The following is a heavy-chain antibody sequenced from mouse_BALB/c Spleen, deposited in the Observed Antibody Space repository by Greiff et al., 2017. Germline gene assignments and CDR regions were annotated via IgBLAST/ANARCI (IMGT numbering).Heavy chain of an antibody. V-gene: IGHV2-9-2*01. CDR3: VRGGSSFYAMDY. CDR1: GFSLTSYD. Sequence: QVQLKESGPGLVAPSQSLSITCTVSGFSLTSYDISWIRQPPGKGLEWLGVIWTGGGTNYNSAFMSRLSISKDNSKSQVFLKMNSLQTDDTAIYYCVRGGSSFYAMDYWGQGTSVTVSS. J-gene: IGHJ4*01. CDR2: IWTGGGT.